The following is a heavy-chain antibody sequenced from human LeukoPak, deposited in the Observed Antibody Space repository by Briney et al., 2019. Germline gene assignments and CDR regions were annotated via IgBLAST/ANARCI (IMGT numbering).Heavy chain of an antibody. CDR1: GGSISSYY. J-gene: IGHJ5*02. Sequence: SETLSLTCTVSGGSISSYYWGWIRQPPGKGLEWIGSIYYSGSTYYNPPLKSRVTISVDTSKNQFSLKLSSVTAADTAVYYCARLGITFGGVISWFDPWGQGTLVTVSS. CDR2: IYYSGST. CDR3: ARLGITFGGVISWFDP. V-gene: IGHV4-39*01. D-gene: IGHD3-16*01.